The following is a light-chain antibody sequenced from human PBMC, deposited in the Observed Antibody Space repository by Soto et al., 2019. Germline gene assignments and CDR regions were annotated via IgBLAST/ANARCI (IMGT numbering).Light chain of an antibody. J-gene: IGKJ1*01. CDR1: QGIRSA. CDR2: AAS. Sequence: AIQLTQSPSSLSASVGDRVTITCRANQGIRSALGWYQQKPGKVPKLLIYAASTLQSGVPSRFSGSGFGTDFTLTISSLQPEDFATYYCLLDYAYFWAFGQGTKVDIK. CDR3: LLDYAYFWA. V-gene: IGKV1-6*01.